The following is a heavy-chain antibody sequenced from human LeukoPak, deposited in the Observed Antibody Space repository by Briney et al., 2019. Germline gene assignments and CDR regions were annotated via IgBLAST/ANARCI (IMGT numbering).Heavy chain of an antibody. Sequence: ASVKVSCKASGYAFTSYDISWVRQATGQGLEWMGWMNPNSGNAGYAQRFQGRVTMTRNNSISTAYMELTSLRSEDTAVYYCGRPLQRGSWTQRALDYWGQGTLVTVSS. J-gene: IGHJ4*02. V-gene: IGHV1-8*01. D-gene: IGHD3-10*01. CDR3: GRPLQRGSWTQRALDY. CDR2: MNPNSGNA. CDR1: GYAFTSYD.